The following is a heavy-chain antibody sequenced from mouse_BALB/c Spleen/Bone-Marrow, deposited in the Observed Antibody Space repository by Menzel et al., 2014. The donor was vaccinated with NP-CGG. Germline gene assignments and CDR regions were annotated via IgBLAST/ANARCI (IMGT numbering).Heavy chain of an antibody. CDR3: ARAYYRYAMDY. CDR1: GISITTGNYR. J-gene: IGHJ4*01. Sequence: EVKLEESGPGLVKPSQTVSLTCTVTGISITTGNYRWSWIRQFPGNKLEWIGFIYYSGTITYNPSLTSRTTITRDTSKNQFFLEMNSLTTEDTATYYCARAYYRYAMDYWGKGTSVTVSS. D-gene: IGHD2-14*01. CDR2: IYYSGTI. V-gene: IGHV3-5*02.